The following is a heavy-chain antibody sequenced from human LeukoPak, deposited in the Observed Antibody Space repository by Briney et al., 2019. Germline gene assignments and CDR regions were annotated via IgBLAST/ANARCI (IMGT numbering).Heavy chain of an antibody. V-gene: IGHV4-34*01. J-gene: IGHJ3*02. CDR1: GGSFSGYY. CDR3: ARFGSIGPDAFDI. Sequence: PSETLSLTCAVYGGSFSGYYWSWIRQPPGKGLEWIGEINHSGSTNYNPSLKSRVTISVDTSKNQFSLKLSSVTAADTAVYYCARFGSIGPDAFDIWGQGTMVTVSS. D-gene: IGHD2-2*01. CDR2: INHSGST.